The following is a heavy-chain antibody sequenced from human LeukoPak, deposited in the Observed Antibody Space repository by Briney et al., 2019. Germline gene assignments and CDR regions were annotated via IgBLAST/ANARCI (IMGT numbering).Heavy chain of an antibody. J-gene: IGHJ4*02. CDR2: INHSGST. V-gene: IGHV4-34*01. CDR1: SGSFSGYS. Sequence: SETLSLTCAVYSGSFSGYSWNWIRQPPGKGLEWIGEINHSGSTNYNPSLKSRVTISVDPSKNQFSLKLSSVTAADTAVYYCATMTVASPFDYWGQGTLVTVSS. CDR3: ATMTVASPFDY. D-gene: IGHD6-19*01.